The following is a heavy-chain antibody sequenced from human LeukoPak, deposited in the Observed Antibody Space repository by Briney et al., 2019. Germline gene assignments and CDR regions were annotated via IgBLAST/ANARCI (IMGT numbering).Heavy chain of an antibody. CDR2: INGAGDSGT. D-gene: IGHD1-26*01. Sequence: GGSLRLSCAASGFTFSSSAMSWIRQAPGKGLEWVSGINGAGDSGTNYADSVKGRFTISRDNSKNTLFLQMTGLRAEDTSVYYCAKALRRSGSYWAFDIWGQGTIVTVSS. CDR3: AKALRRSGSYWAFDI. CDR1: GFTFSSSA. V-gene: IGHV3-23*01. J-gene: IGHJ3*02.